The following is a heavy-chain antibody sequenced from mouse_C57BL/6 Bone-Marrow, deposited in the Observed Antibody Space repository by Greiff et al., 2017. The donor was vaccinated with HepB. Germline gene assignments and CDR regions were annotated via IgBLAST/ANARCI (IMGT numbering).Heavy chain of an antibody. Sequence: EVKLVESGGGLVQSGRSLRLSCATSGFTFSDFYMEWVRQAPGKGLEWIAASRNKANDYTTEYSASVKGRFIVSRDTSQSILYLQMNALRAEDTAIYYCARDGRLAFYAMDYWGQGTSVTVSS. CDR2: SRNKANDYTT. V-gene: IGHV7-1*01. J-gene: IGHJ4*01. CDR1: GFTFSDFY. CDR3: ARDGRLAFYAMDY. D-gene: IGHD6-1*01.